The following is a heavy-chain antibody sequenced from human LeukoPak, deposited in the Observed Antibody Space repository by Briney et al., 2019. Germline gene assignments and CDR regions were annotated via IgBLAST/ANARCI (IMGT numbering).Heavy chain of an antibody. Sequence: GGLLRLSCTSTGSTNSSYGMSGGRRTPSKGVGWGSSISGSGGSTYYADSVEGRAINSGDHDRNTMSLQINSRTTEDTAVYYCAKSYSSESPEPFDYWGQGTLVTVSS. D-gene: IGHD6-25*01. CDR2: ISGSGGST. CDR1: GSTNSSYG. CDR3: AKSYSSESPEPFDY. J-gene: IGHJ4*02. V-gene: IGHV3-23*01.